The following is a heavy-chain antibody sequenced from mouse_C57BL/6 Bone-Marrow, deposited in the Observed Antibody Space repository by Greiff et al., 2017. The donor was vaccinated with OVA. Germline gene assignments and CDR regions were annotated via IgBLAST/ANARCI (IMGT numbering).Heavy chain of an antibody. CDR3: AKDYDFSWFAY. D-gene: IGHD2-4*01. J-gene: IGHJ3*01. Sequence: VKLQQSGAELVRPGASVKLSCKASGYTFTDYYINWVKQRPGQGLEWIARIYPGSGNTYYNEKFKGKATLTAEKSSSTAYMQLSSLTSEDSAVYFCAKDYDFSWFAYWGQGTLVTVSA. V-gene: IGHV1-76*01. CDR1: GYTFTDYY. CDR2: IYPGSGNT.